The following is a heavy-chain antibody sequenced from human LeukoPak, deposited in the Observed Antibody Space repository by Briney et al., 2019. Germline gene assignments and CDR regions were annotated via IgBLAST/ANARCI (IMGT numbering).Heavy chain of an antibody. D-gene: IGHD2-15*01. J-gene: IGHJ5*02. CDR2: ISSSGDNT. CDR1: GFSFSDYY. V-gene: IGHV3-11*03. Sequence: GGSLRLSCEASGFSFSDYYMTWIRQAPGKGLEWVSFISSSGDNTIHADSVEGRFTISRDNAKNSLYLQMNSLRDEDTAVYYCVGPTCLRGGYCSSNPWGQGTLVTVSS. CDR3: VGPTCLRGGYCSSNP.